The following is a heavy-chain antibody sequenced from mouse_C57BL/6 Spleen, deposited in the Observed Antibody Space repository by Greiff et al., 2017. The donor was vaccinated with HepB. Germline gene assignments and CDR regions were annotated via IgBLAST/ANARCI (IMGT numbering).Heavy chain of an antibody. CDR2: ISYDGSN. Sequence: EVKLQESGPGLVKPSQSLSLTCSVTGYSITSGYYWNWIRQFPGNKLEWMGYISYDGSNNYNPSLKNRISITRDTSKNQFFLKLNSVTTEDTATYDCARERTGTWYFDVWGTGTTVTVSS. D-gene: IGHD4-1*01. J-gene: IGHJ1*03. CDR3: ARERTGTWYFDV. V-gene: IGHV3-6*01. CDR1: GYSITSGYY.